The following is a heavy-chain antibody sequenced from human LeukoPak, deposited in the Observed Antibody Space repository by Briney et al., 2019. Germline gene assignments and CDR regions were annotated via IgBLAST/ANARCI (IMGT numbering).Heavy chain of an antibody. CDR1: GFTVSTNY. D-gene: IGHD6-25*01. J-gene: IGHJ4*02. CDR3: AKGGFSLDY. V-gene: IGHV3-30*18. CDR2: IAYDGSRS. Sequence: GGSLRLSCAASGFTVSTNYMSWVRQAPGKGLEWLAVIAYDGSRSYYADSVKGRFTISRDNSKNTLYVQMNSLRAEDTAVYYCAKGGFSLDYWGQGTLVTVSS.